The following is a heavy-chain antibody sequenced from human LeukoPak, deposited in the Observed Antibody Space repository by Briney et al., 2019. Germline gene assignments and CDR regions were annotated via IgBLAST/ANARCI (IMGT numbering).Heavy chain of an antibody. CDR3: ARVPALYCSSTNCYMVDY. J-gene: IGHJ4*02. Sequence: GASVKVSCKASGYTFTSYYMRWVRQAPGQGLEWMGIINPSGGSTSYAQKFQGRVTMTRDTSTSTVYMELSSLRSEDTAVYYCARVPALYCSSTNCYMVDYWGQGTLVTVSS. CDR2: INPSGGST. CDR1: GYTFTSYY. D-gene: IGHD2-2*02. V-gene: IGHV1-46*01.